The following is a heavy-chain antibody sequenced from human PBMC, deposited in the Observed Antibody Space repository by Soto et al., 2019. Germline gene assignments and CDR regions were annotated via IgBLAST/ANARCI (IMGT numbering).Heavy chain of an antibody. Sequence: KPSETLSLTCTVSGGSISSGDYYWSWIRQPPGKGLEWIGYIYYSGSTYYSPSLKSRGTISVDTSKNQFSLKLSSVTAADTAVYYCARDTNGAVAGIRISYYYYGMDVWGQGTTVTV. CDR3: ARDTNGAVAGIRISYYYYGMDV. D-gene: IGHD6-19*01. CDR2: IYYSGST. J-gene: IGHJ6*02. V-gene: IGHV4-30-4*01. CDR1: GGSISSGDYY.